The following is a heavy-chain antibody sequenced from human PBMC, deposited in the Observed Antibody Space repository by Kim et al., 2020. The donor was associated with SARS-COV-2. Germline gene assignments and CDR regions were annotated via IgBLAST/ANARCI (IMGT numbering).Heavy chain of an antibody. J-gene: IGHJ4*02. CDR2: ISTDGTTT. V-gene: IGHV3-74*01. CDR3: IRDLRDYADY. CDR1: GFTFSRYW. Sequence: GGSLRLSCAASGFTFSRYWMHWVRQVPGKGLVWVSRISTDGTTTTYADSVKGRFTISRDNAKNTLYLQMNSLRAEDTAVYYCIRDLRDYADYWGQGTLVTVSS.